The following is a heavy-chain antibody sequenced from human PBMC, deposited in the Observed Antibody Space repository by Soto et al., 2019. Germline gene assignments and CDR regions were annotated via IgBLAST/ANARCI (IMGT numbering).Heavy chain of an antibody. Sequence: EVQLVESGGGLVQPGGSLRLSCAVSGFTFDDYAMHWVRQAPGKGLEWVSGLSWNSATIAYADSVKGRFTISRDNAKRSLYLQMYSLRAEDTALYYCAKDIRSGGYSPFDYWGQGTLVTVSS. CDR2: LSWNSATI. D-gene: IGHD3-22*01. CDR3: AKDIRSGGYSPFDY. V-gene: IGHV3-9*01. J-gene: IGHJ4*02. CDR1: GFTFDDYA.